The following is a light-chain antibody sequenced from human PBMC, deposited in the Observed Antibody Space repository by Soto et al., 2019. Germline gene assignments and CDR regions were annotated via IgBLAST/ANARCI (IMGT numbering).Light chain of an antibody. Sequence: DIVMTQSPDSLAVSLGERATINCKSSQNILYSADNKNYLAWYQQKAGRSPKLLFYWASTRESGVPDRFSGSGSGTDFTLTISSLQAEDVAVYYCLQYYSTPWTFGQGTKVEI. CDR3: LQYYSTPWT. V-gene: IGKV4-1*01. J-gene: IGKJ1*01. CDR1: QNILYSADNKNY. CDR2: WAS.